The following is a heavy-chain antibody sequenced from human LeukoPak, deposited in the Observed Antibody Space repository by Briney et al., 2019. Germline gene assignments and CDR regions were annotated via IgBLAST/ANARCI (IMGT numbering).Heavy chain of an antibody. Sequence: ASVKVSCKASGGTFSSYAISWVRQAPGQGLEWMGGIIPIFGTANYAQKFQGRVTITTDESTSTAYMELSSLRSEDTAVYYCASTPSYCSSTSCPVPYYYYMDVWGKGTTVTVSS. CDR1: GGTFSSYA. CDR2: IIPIFGTA. CDR3: ASTPSYCSSTSCPVPYYYYMDV. V-gene: IGHV1-69*05. D-gene: IGHD2-2*01. J-gene: IGHJ6*03.